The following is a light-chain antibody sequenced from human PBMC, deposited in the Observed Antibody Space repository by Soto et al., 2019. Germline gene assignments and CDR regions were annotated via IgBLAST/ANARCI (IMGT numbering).Light chain of an antibody. Sequence: DIVMTQSPLSLPVTPGEPASISCRSSQSLLHSNGYNYLDWYLQKPGQSPQLLIYLGSYRASGVPDRFSGSGSGTDFTLKISSLQSEDFAVYYCQQYNNWPTFGQGTKVDIK. CDR3: QQYNNWPT. CDR2: LGS. J-gene: IGKJ1*01. CDR1: QSLLHSNGYNY. V-gene: IGKV2-28*01.